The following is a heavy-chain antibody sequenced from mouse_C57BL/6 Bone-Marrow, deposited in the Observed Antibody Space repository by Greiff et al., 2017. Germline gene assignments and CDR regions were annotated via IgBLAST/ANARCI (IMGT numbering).Heavy chain of an antibody. CDR3: ARSPYSNYGYYALDY. D-gene: IGHD2-5*01. CDR2: ILPGSGST. V-gene: IGHV1-9*01. CDR1: GYTFTGYW. Sequence: VQLQQSGAELMKPGASVKLSCKATGYTFTGYWIEWVKQRPGHGLEWIGEILPGSGSTNYNEKFKGKATFTADTSSNTAYMQLSSLTTEDSAIDDCARSPYSNYGYYALDYWGQGTSVTVSS. J-gene: IGHJ4*01.